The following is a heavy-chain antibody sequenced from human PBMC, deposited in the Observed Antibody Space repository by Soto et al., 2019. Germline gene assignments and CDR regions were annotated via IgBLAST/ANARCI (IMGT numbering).Heavy chain of an antibody. V-gene: IGHV3-30*18. Sequence: PGGSLRLSCAASGFTFSSYGMHWVRQAPGKGLEWVAVISYDGSNKYYADSVKGRFTISRDNSKNTLYLQMNSLRAEDTAVYYCAKIAVLLWFGEDGVGNYCDYWGQGTLVTVSS. CDR2: ISYDGSNK. CDR3: AKIAVLLWFGEDGVGNYCDY. CDR1: GFTFSSYG. J-gene: IGHJ4*02. D-gene: IGHD3-10*01.